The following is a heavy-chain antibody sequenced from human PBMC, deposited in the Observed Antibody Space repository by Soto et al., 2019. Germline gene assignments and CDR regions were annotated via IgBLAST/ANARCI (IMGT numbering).Heavy chain of an antibody. J-gene: IGHJ5*02. V-gene: IGHV1-69*13. CDR2: IIPIFGTA. Sequence: SVKVSCKASGYTFTGYYIHWVRQAPGQGLEWMGGIIPIFGTANYAQKFQGRVTITADESTSTAYMELSSLRSEDTAVYYCARWDLGYCSSTSCHTWGQGTLVTVSS. CDR1: GYTFTGYY. D-gene: IGHD2-2*01. CDR3: ARWDLGYCSSTSCHT.